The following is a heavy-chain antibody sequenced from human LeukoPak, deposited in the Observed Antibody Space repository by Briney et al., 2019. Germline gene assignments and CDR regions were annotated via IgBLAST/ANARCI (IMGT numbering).Heavy chain of an antibody. V-gene: IGHV1-2*02. J-gene: IGHJ4*02. CDR2: INPRNGET. CDR1: GYSFVVYY. CDR3: ARIPIMYSSGWYRDYFDY. D-gene: IGHD6-19*01. Sequence: ASVRVSCKASGYSFVVYYVHWWRQGPGQGLEWMGWINPRNGETSYAQTFHGRITMTRDTSSSTAYMELSGLRSDDTAVYYCARIPIMYSSGWYRDYFDYWGQGTLVTVSS.